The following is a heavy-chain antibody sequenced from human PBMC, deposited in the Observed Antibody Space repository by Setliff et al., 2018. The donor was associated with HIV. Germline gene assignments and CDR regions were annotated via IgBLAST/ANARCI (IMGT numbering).Heavy chain of an antibody. CDR1: GFTFSSYA. CDR2: IRGSGSFM. CDR3: ARAISGWYTQGATFDY. J-gene: IGHJ4*02. V-gene: IGHV3-21*04. D-gene: IGHD6-19*01. Sequence: GESLKISCAASGFTFSSYAMSWVRQAPGKGLEWVSSIRGSGSFMYYADSVKGRFTISRDNAKNSLYLQMNSLRAEDTAVYYCARAISGWYTQGATFDYWGQGTLVTVSS.